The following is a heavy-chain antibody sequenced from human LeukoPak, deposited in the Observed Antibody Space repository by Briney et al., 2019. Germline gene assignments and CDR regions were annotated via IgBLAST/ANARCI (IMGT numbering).Heavy chain of an antibody. CDR1: GFPFSSYY. Sequence: GGSLRLSCAASGFPFSSYYMSWVRQAPGKGLEWVANINQGGSEKYYVESVKDRFTISRDNAKNSLYLQMNSLRAEDTAVYYCARAMSYGLGLDVWGQGTTVTVSS. V-gene: IGHV3-7*01. J-gene: IGHJ6*02. CDR3: ARAMSYGLGLDV. D-gene: IGHD5-18*01. CDR2: INQGGSEK.